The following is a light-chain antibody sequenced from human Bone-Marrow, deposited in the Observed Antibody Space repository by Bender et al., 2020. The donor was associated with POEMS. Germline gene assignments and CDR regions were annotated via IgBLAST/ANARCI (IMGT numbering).Light chain of an antibody. J-gene: IGLJ2*01. V-gene: IGLV2-8*01. CDR1: SSDVGRYDY. CDR2: EVT. CDR3: QVWDRISEHVI. Sequence: QSALTQPPSASGSPGQSVTISCTGTSSDVGRYDYVSWYQQHPGKAPKLMIYEVTKRPSGVPDRFSGSKSGNTASLTVSGLQAEDEADYYCQVWDRISEHVIFGGGTKLAVL.